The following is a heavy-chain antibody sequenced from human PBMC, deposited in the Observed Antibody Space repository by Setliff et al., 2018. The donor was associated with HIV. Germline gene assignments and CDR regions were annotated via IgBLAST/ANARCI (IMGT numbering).Heavy chain of an antibody. CDR3: ARAAQQAGAVHYYYYMDV. J-gene: IGHJ6*03. D-gene: IGHD6-13*01. CDR1: GFTFSRYG. V-gene: IGHV3-30*04. Sequence: GGSLRLSCAASGFTFSRYGMHWVRQAPGKGLEWVAFISYDGSNKYYADSVKGRFTISRDNSKNTLYLQMNSLKTEDTAVYYCARAAQQAGAVHYYYYMDVWGEGTTVTVSS. CDR2: ISYDGSNK.